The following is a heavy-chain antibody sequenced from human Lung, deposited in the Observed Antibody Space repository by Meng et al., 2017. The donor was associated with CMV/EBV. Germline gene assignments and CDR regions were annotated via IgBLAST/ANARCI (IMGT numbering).Heavy chain of an antibody. Sequence: GGSLRLSCAASGFTFINYWMSWVRQAPGKGLEWVANIKEDGSDKYYMDSVKGRFTISRDNAKNSLYLQMNSLRSEDTAVYYCVSDRAANIFDPWGQGTLVTVSS. CDR2: IKEDGSDK. J-gene: IGHJ5*02. D-gene: IGHD6-25*01. V-gene: IGHV3-7*01. CDR3: VSDRAANIFDP. CDR1: GFTFINYW.